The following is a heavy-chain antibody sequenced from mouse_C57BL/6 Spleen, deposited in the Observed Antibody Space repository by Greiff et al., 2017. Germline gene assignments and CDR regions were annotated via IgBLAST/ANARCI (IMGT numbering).Heavy chain of an antibody. CDR1: GYAFTNYL. Sequence: VQLQQSGAELVRPGTSVKVSCKASGYAFTNYLIEWVKQRPGQGLEWIGVINPGSGGTNYNEKFKGKATLTADKSSSTAYMQLSSLTSEDSAVYFCARPRRGGGGDYWGQGTTLTVSS. D-gene: IGHD1-1*02. CDR3: ARPRRGGGGDY. V-gene: IGHV1-54*01. J-gene: IGHJ2*01. CDR2: INPGSGGT.